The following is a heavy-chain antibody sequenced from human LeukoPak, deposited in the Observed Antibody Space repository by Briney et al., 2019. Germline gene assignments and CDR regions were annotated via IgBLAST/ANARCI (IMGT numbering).Heavy chain of an antibody. Sequence: GGSLRLSCTVSGLTFSSFSLNWVRQAPGKGLEWISYISSSSNSVYYADSVKGRFTVSRDNAQNALYLQMDSLRAEDTAVYYCAKDGGRYRFDFWGQGTMVTVSS. CDR1: GLTFSSFS. J-gene: IGHJ4*02. D-gene: IGHD3-16*02. CDR3: AKDGGRYRFDF. CDR2: ISSSSNSV. V-gene: IGHV3-48*04.